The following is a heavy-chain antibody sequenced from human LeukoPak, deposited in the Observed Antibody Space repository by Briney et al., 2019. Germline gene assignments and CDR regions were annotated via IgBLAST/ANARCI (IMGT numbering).Heavy chain of an antibody. CDR1: GGSISSYY. CDR3: ARTTYYGDYVGYFDY. CDR2: IYTSGST. J-gene: IGHJ4*02. Sequence: SETLSLTCTVSGGSISSYYWSWIRQPAGKGLEWIGRIYTSGSTNYNPSLKSRVTMSVDTSKNQFSLKLSSVTAADTAVYYCARTTYYGDYVGYFDYWGQGTLVTVSS. V-gene: IGHV4-4*07. D-gene: IGHD4-17*01.